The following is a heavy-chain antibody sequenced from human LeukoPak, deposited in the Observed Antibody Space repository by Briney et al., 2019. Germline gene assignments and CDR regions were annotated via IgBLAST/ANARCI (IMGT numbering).Heavy chain of an antibody. Sequence: SETLSLTCTVSGGSISSGDYYWSWIRQPPGKGLEWIGYIYYSGSTYYNPSLKSRVTISVDTSKNQFSLKLTSVTAADTAVYYCARSWNTDWYFDLWGRGTLVTVSS. J-gene: IGHJ2*01. CDR2: IYYSGST. D-gene: IGHD1/OR15-1a*01. CDR3: ARSWNTDWYFDL. V-gene: IGHV4-30-4*02. CDR1: GGSISSGDYY.